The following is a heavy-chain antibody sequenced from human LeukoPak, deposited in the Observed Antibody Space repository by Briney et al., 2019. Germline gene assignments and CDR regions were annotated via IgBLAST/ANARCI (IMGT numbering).Heavy chain of an antibody. CDR1: GGSISSYY. D-gene: IGHD2-15*01. CDR2: IYYLGST. Sequence: SETLSLTCTVSGGSISSYYWSWIRQPPGKGLEWVGHIYYLGSTNYNPSLKSRVTISIDTSKNYFSLKLNSVIAADTAVYYCARGGGGSPYYFDYWGQGTLVTVSS. J-gene: IGHJ4*02. V-gene: IGHV4-59*01. CDR3: ARGGGGSPYYFDY.